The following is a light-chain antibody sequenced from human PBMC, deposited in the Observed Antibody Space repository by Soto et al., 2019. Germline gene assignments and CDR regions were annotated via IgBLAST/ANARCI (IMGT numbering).Light chain of an antibody. V-gene: IGKV3-20*01. CDR3: QQYATRPLT. J-gene: IGKJ1*01. CDR2: GAS. CDR1: QSVSGSY. Sequence: EIVLTQSPGTLSLSPGERATLSCRARQSVSGSYLAWYQQKPGQSPRLLIYGASSRATGIPDRFSGSGSGTDFTLTISRLEPEDFAVYYCQQYATRPLTFGQGTKVEIK.